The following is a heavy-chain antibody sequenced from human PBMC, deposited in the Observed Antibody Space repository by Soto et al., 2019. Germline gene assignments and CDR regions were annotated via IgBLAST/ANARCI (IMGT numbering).Heavy chain of an antibody. CDR3: AGDRGTAVAGTWFDP. Sequence: QVQLVQSGAEVKKPGASVKVSCKASGYTFTSYGISWVRQAPGQGLEWMGWISAYNGNTNYAQKLQGRVTMTTDTPTSTAYMELRSLRSDDTAGYYGAGDRGTAVAGTWFDPWGQGTLVTVSS. J-gene: IGHJ5*02. V-gene: IGHV1-18*01. CDR2: ISAYNGNT. CDR1: GYTFTSYG. D-gene: IGHD6-19*01.